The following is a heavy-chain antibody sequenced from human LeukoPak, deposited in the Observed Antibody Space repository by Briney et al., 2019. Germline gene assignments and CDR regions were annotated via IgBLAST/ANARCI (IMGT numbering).Heavy chain of an antibody. J-gene: IGHJ4*02. Sequence: GESLKISCKGSGYSFTSYWIGWVRQMPGKGLKWMGIIYPGDSDTRYSPSFQGQVTISADKSISTAYLQWSSLKASDTAMYYCARGRRGYYDILTGSNPPDYWGQGTLVTVSS. CDR3: ARGRRGYYDILTGSNPPDY. CDR2: IYPGDSDT. D-gene: IGHD3-9*01. CDR1: GYSFTSYW. V-gene: IGHV5-51*01.